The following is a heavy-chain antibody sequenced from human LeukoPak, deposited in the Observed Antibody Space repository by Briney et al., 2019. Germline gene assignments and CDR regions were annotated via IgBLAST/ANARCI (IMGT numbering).Heavy chain of an antibody. CDR3: ARDAARPLDH. V-gene: IGHV1-2*02. Sequence: GASVKVSCKASGYTFTGYYMHWVRQAPGQGLEWMGWINPNSGGTSYAQKFQGRVIMTRDTSISTVYMELSRLRSDDTAVHFCARDAARPLDHWGQGTLVTVSS. J-gene: IGHJ4*02. CDR2: INPNSGGT. CDR1: GYTFTGYY. D-gene: IGHD6-6*01.